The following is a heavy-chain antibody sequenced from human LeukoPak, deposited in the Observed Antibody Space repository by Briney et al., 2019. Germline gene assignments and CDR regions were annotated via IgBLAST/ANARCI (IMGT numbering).Heavy chain of an antibody. CDR1: GGSISSYY. V-gene: IGHV4-59*08. CDR3: ARHIGKQLERGTFDY. Sequence: PSETLSLTCTVSGGSISSYYWSWIRQPPGKGLEWIGYIYYSGSTNYNPSLKSRVTISVDTSKNQFSLKLSSVTAADTAVYYCARHIGKQLERGTFDYWGQGTLVTVSS. J-gene: IGHJ4*02. D-gene: IGHD6-13*01. CDR2: IYYSGST.